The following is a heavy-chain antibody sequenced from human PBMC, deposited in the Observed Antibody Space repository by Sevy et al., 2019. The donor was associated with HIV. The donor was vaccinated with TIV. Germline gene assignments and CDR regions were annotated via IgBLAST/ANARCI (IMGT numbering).Heavy chain of an antibody. CDR2: PWFDGSNT. D-gene: IGHD4-17*01. J-gene: IGHJ4*02. CDR3: ARDLEFYDSGDYGPAFMPDY. Sequence: GGSLRLSCAASGFTFSSYGMHWVRLGPGKGLEWVADPWFDGSNTDYADSVKGRFTISRDIAKNTLHLQMNSLRAEDTAVYYCARDLEFYDSGDYGPAFMPDYWGQGTLVTVSS. CDR1: GFTFSSYG. V-gene: IGHV3-33*01.